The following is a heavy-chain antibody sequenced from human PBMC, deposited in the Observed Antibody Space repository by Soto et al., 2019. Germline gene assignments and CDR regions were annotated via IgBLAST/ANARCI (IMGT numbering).Heavy chain of an antibody. J-gene: IGHJ4*02. CDR1: GFTFSSYE. CDR3: ARSGYNWNDGARGYFDY. CDR2: ISSSGRTI. Sequence: EVQLVASGGGLVQPGGSLRLSCAASGFTFSSYEMNWVRQAPGKGREWVFYISSSGRTIYYADSVKGRFTISRDNAKNSLYLQMHGLRAEDTAVYYCARSGYNWNDGARGYFDYWGQGTLVTVSS. D-gene: IGHD1-20*01. V-gene: IGHV3-48*03.